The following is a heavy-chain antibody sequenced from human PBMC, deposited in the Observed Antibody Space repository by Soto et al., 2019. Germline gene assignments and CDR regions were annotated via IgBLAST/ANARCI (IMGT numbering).Heavy chain of an antibody. CDR1: SGPSRSHN. J-gene: IGHJ6*02. CDR2: VYDTGST. V-gene: IGHV4-59*08. Sequence: QVQLQQSGPGLVKPSETLSLTCTVSSGPSRSHNWGWIRQSPGRGLEWIGYVYDTGSTSYNPSLESRVTISADTSTNHISLTLSSVTAADTAVYYCVRQGIGALHGLVDVWGQGTTVSASS. CDR3: VRQGIGALHGLVDV. D-gene: IGHD3-10*01.